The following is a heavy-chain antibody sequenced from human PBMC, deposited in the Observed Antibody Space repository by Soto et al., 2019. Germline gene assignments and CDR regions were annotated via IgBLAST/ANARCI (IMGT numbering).Heavy chain of an antibody. Sequence: QVQLVESGGGVVQPGRSLRLSCAASGFTFSTYAVHWVRQAPGKGLEWVSGISNDESKKYYADSVKGRFTISRDNSNNTVYLQMNSLRAEDTAVYYCARSIAVAGLDYWGPGTLVTVSS. J-gene: IGHJ4*02. V-gene: IGHV3-30-3*01. CDR1: GFTFSTYA. CDR3: ARSIAVAGLDY. CDR2: ISNDESKK. D-gene: IGHD6-19*01.